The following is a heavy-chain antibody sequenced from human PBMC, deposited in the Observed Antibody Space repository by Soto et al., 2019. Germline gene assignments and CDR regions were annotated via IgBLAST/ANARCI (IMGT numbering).Heavy chain of an antibody. CDR1: GFTFSSYA. J-gene: IGHJ6*02. Sequence: GGSLRLSCAASGFTFSSYAMSWVRQAPGKGLEWVSPISGSGGSTYYADSVKGRFTISRDNSKNTLYLQMNSLRAEDTAVYYCAKRGTLTGAPGAVDVWGQGTTVTVSS. D-gene: IGHD1-26*01. CDR3: AKRGTLTGAPGAVDV. CDR2: ISGSGGST. V-gene: IGHV3-23*01.